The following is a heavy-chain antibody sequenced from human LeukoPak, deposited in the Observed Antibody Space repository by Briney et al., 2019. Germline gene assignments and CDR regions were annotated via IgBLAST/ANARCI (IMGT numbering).Heavy chain of an antibody. D-gene: IGHD3-22*01. CDR3: ARVTAYYDSREAFDI. J-gene: IGHJ3*02. CDR1: GYTFTSYG. V-gene: IGHV1-18*01. CDR2: ISAYNGNT. Sequence: ASVKVSCKASGYTFTSYGISWVRQAPGQGLEWMGWISAYNGNTNHAQKLQGRVTMTTDTSTSTAYMELRSLRSDDTAVYHCARVTAYYDSREAFDIWGQGTMVTVSS.